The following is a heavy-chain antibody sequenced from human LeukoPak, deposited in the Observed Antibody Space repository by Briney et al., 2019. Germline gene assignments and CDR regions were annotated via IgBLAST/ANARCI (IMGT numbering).Heavy chain of an antibody. CDR1: GFTFSSYA. J-gene: IGHJ4*02. D-gene: IGHD3-3*01. CDR3: ARDTRFLEWLEGGHFDY. Sequence: QSGGSLRLSCAASGFTFSSYAMTWVRQAPGKGLEWVSVISGGGGSTSYADSVKGRFTISRDNSKNTLSLQMNSLRAEDTAVYYCARDTRFLEWLEGGHFDYWGQGTLVTVSS. CDR2: ISGGGGST. V-gene: IGHV3-23*01.